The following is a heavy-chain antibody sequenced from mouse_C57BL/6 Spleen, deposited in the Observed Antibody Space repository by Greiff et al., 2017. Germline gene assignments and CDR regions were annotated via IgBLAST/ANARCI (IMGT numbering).Heavy chain of an antibody. J-gene: IGHJ4*01. CDR3: ASRAQATWMDY. CDR1: GFTFSDYG. D-gene: IGHD3-2*02. Sequence: EVKLVESGGGLVKPGGSLKLSCAASGFTFSDYGMHWVRRAPEKGLEWVAYISSGSSTIYYADTVKGRFTISSDNAKNTLFLQLNSLRSEDTAMYYCASRAQATWMDYWGQGTSVTVSS. V-gene: IGHV5-17*01. CDR2: ISSGSSTI.